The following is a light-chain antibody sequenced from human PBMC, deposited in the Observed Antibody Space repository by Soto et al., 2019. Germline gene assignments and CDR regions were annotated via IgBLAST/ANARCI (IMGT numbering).Light chain of an antibody. J-gene: IGLJ3*02. CDR1: SSDVGGYNY. V-gene: IGLV2-14*01. Sequence: QSALTQPASVSVSPGQSITIPCTGTSSDVGGYNYVSWYQQHPGKAPKLMIYEVSNRPSGVSNRFSVSKSGNTASLTISGLQAEDEADYYCSSYTTISTLEVFGGGTKLTVL. CDR2: EVS. CDR3: SSYTTISTLEV.